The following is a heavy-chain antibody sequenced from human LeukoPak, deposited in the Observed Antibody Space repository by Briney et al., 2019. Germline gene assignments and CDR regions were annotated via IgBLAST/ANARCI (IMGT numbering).Heavy chain of an antibody. Sequence: SCKASGGSISSSSYYWGWIRQPPGKGLEWIGSIYYSGSTYYNPSLKSRVTISVDTSKNQFSLKLSSVTAADTAVYYCARVAAGFVPFDYWGQGTLVTVSS. V-gene: IGHV4-39*01. D-gene: IGHD6-19*01. CDR2: IYYSGST. CDR1: GGSISSSSYY. CDR3: ARVAAGFVPFDY. J-gene: IGHJ4*02.